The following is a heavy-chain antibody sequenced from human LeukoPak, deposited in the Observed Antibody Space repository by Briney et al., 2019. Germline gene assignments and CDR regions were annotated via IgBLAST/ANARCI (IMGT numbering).Heavy chain of an antibody. CDR3: ARDQSYYRV. V-gene: IGHV3-11*01. Sequence: GGSLRLSCAASGFTFSDYYMTWIRQAPGKGLEWVSGISVSSSAIYYADPVKGRFTISRDNAKNSLFLQMNSLRAEDTAVYYCARDQSYYRVWGQGTLVTVSS. J-gene: IGHJ4*02. D-gene: IGHD1-14*01. CDR1: GFTFSDYY. CDR2: ISVSSSAI.